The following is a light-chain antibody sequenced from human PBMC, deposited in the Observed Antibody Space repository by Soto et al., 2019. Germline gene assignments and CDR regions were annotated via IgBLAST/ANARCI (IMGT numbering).Light chain of an antibody. V-gene: IGLV2-23*02. CDR1: SSDIGSYHL. CDR3: CSYAGSNWGYV. Sequence: QSALTQPASVSGSPGQSITISCTGTSSDIGSYHLVSWYQHHSGKAPKLIIYKVSQWPSGVSDRFSASKSGSTASLTISGLQAEDEADYYRCSYAGSNWGYVFGTGTKVTVL. CDR2: KVS. J-gene: IGLJ1*01.